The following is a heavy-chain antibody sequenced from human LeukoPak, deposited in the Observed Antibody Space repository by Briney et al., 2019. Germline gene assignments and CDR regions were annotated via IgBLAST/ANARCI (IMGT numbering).Heavy chain of an antibody. D-gene: IGHD3-22*01. V-gene: IGHV3-30*18. J-gene: IGHJ3*02. CDR3: AKDQRYYDSSGYYSGAFDI. CDR1: GFTFSSYG. Sequence: PGRSLRLSCAASGFTFSSYGMHWVRQAPGKGLEWVAVISYDGSNKYYADSAKGRFTISRDNSKNTLYLQMNSLRAEDTAVYYCAKDQRYYDSSGYYSGAFDIWGQGTMVTVSS. CDR2: ISYDGSNK.